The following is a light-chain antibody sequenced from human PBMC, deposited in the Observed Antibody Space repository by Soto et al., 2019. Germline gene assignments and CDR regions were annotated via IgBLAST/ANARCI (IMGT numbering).Light chain of an antibody. CDR3: QQYNNCPPWA. J-gene: IGKJ1*01. CDR1: QSVGSN. CDR2: GAS. Sequence: EIVMTQSPATLSVSPGERATLSCRASQSVGSNLAWYQQKPGRAPRLLIYGASTRVTGVPARFSGSGSGTEFTLTISSLQSEDFAVYYCQQYNNCPPWAFGQGTKVESK. V-gene: IGKV3-15*01.